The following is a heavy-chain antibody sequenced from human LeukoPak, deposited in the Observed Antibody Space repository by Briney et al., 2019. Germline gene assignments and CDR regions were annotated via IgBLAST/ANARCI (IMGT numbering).Heavy chain of an antibody. J-gene: IGHJ6*02. CDR1: GFSFSAFG. D-gene: IGHD2-15*01. CDR2: ITKNGDTT. Sequence: PGGSQRLSCAASGFSFSAFGMNWVRQAPGKGLEWVSTITKNGDTTYYVDSVKGRFTISRDNSKNTLYLQMNSLRAEDTAKYYCTKDYCGGFCSAVWGQGTTVIVSS. CDR3: TKDYCGGFCSAV. V-gene: IGHV3-23*01.